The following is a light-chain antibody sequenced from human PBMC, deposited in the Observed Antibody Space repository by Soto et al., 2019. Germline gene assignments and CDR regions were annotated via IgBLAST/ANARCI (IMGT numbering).Light chain of an antibody. CDR1: VPAKKY. Sequence: SYELTQPSSVSVSPGQTARITCSGDVPAKKYARWFQQKPGQAPVLVIHKDSERPSGIPERFSGSNSGTTVTLTISGAQVEDEADYYCYSAADNNEVFGTGTKVTVL. CDR2: KDS. CDR3: YSAADNNEV. J-gene: IGLJ1*01. V-gene: IGLV3-27*01.